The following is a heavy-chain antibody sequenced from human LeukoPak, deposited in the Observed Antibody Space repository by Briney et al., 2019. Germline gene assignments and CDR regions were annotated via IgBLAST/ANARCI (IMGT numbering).Heavy chain of an antibody. CDR1: GFTFSSDA. J-gene: IGHJ1*01. V-gene: IGHV3-23*01. Sequence: GGSLRLSCAASGFTFSSDAMSWVRQAPGKGLEWVSAISGSGGSTYYADSVKGRFTIYRDNSKNTPYLQMNSLSAEHPAVYYCVDRGPIGGGYWGQGTLVTVSS. CDR3: VDRGPIGGGY. CDR2: ISGSGGST. D-gene: IGHD3-10*01.